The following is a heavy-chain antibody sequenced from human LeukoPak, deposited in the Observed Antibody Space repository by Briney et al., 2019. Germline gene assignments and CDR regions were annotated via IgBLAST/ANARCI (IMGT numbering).Heavy chain of an antibody. J-gene: IGHJ4*02. Sequence: GGSLRLSCAASGFIVSDYNMNWVRQAPGKGLEWVSAISGSGGSAYYADSVKGRFTISRDNSKNTLYLQMTSLRAEDTAVYYCATSDIVVVVAAQGFDYWGQGTLVTVSS. CDR3: ATSDIVVVVAAQGFDY. CDR1: GFIVSDYN. V-gene: IGHV3-23*01. CDR2: ISGSGGSA. D-gene: IGHD2-15*01.